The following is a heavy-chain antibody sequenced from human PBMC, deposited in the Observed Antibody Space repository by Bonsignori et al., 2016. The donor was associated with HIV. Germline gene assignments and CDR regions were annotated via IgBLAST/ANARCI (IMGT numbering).Heavy chain of an antibody. CDR3: ARSPATLYFGY. D-gene: IGHD2-15*01. V-gene: IGHV1-2*02. CDR2: INPKSGAA. Sequence: WVRQAPGQGLEWMAWINPKSGAANFAQKFQGRVTLTRDTPIRTVSMEMTRLRSDDTAIYYCARSPATLYFGYWGQGSVVTVSS. J-gene: IGHJ4*02.